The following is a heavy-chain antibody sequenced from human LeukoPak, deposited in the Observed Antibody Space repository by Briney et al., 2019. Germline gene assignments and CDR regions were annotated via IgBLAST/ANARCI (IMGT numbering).Heavy chain of an antibody. V-gene: IGHV3-33*01. D-gene: IGHD2-21*02. CDR3: ARDSRNDFDFQH. CDR1: GFTFSSYG. Sequence: GGSLRLSCAASGFTFSSYGMHWVRQAPGQGLEWVAVIWYDGSNKYYADSVKGRFTISRDNSKNTLYLQMNSLRAEDTAVYYCARDSRNDFDFQHWGQGTLVTVSS. CDR2: IWYDGSNK. J-gene: IGHJ1*01.